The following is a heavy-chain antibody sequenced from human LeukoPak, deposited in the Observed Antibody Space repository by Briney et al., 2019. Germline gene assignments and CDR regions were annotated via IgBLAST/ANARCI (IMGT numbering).Heavy chain of an antibody. J-gene: IGHJ4*02. Sequence: AGGSLRLSCAASGFTFSSYAMSWVRQAPGKGLEWVSAISGSGGSTYYADSVKGRFTIPRDNSKNTLYLQMNSLRAEDTAVYYCASNSGDFWSGYYIPIDYWGQGTLVTVSS. V-gene: IGHV3-23*01. CDR2: ISGSGGST. CDR1: GFTFSSYA. D-gene: IGHD3-3*01. CDR3: ASNSGDFWSGYYIPIDY.